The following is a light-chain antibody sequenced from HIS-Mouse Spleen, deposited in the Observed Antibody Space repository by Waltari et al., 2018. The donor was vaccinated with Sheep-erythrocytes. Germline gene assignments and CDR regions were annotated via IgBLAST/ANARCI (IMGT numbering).Light chain of an antibody. J-gene: IGLJ2*01. CDR3: QAWDSSTAV. Sequence: SYELTQPPSVSVSPGQTASITCSGDKLGDKYACWYQQKPGQSPVLVNYQDGKRPSRIPERFSGSNSGITATLTISGTQAMDEADYYCQAWDSSTAVFGGGTKLTVL. CDR2: QDG. V-gene: IGLV3-1*01. CDR1: KLGDKY.